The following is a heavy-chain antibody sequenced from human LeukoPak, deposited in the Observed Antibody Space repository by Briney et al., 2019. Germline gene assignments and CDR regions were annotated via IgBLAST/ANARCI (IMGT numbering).Heavy chain of an antibody. CDR1: GFTFSNAW. Sequence: PGGSLRLSCAASGFTFSNAWMSWVRQAPGKGLEWVGRIKSKTDGGTTDYAAPVKGRFTISGDDSKNTLYLQMNSLKTEDTAVYYCTTLVGVVGATRHDAFDIWGQGTMVTVSS. CDR2: IKSKTDGGTT. D-gene: IGHD1-26*01. CDR3: TTLVGVVGATRHDAFDI. V-gene: IGHV3-15*01. J-gene: IGHJ3*02.